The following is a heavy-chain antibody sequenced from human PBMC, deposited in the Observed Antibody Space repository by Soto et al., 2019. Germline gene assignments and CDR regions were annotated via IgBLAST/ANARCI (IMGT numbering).Heavy chain of an antibody. CDR3: AGYSSLDC. D-gene: IGHD6-19*01. V-gene: IGHV3-66*01. CDR2: IYSGGST. CDR1: GFTVSNNY. J-gene: IGHJ4*02. Sequence: EVQLVQSGGDLVQPGGSLRLSCAASGFTVSNNYMTWVRQAPGKGLELVSLIYSGGSTSYRDSVKGRFTISRDNSKNTLYLQMNSLTVEDTAVYFCAGYSSLDCWGQGTLVTVSS.